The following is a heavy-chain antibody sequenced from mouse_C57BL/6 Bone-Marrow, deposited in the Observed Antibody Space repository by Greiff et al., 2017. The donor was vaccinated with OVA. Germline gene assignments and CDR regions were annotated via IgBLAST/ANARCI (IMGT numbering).Heavy chain of an antibody. J-gene: IGHJ1*03. CDR1: GFNIKDDY. V-gene: IGHV14-4*01. D-gene: IGHD1-1*01. CDR2: IDPENGDT. CDR3: TTYYGSPYWYFDV. Sequence: EVKLMESGAELVRPGASVKLSCTASGFNIKDDYMHWVKQRPEQGLEWIGWIDPENGDTEYASKFQGKATITADTSSNTAYLQLSSLTSEDTAVYYCTTYYGSPYWYFDVWGTGTTVTVSS.